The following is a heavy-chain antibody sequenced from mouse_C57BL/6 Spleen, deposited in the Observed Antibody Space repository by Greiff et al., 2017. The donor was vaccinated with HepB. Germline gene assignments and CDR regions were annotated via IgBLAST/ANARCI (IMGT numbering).Heavy chain of an antibody. CDR1: GYTFTDYN. Sequence: EVKLVESGPELVKPGASVKMSCKASGYTFTDYNMHWVKQSHGKSLEWIGYINPNNGGTSYNQKFKGKATLTVTKSSSTAYMELRSLTSEDSAVYYCARSELTGYFDYWGQGTTLTVSS. V-gene: IGHV1-22*01. CDR3: ARSELTGYFDY. D-gene: IGHD4-1*01. CDR2: INPNNGGT. J-gene: IGHJ2*01.